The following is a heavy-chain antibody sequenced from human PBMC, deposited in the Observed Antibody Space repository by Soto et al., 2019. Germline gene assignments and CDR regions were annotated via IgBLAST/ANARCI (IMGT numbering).Heavy chain of an antibody. Sequence: QVQLVESGGGVVQAGTSLILSCAASGFVFNTYAMHWVRQAPGKGLEWVAVISFGGTNYYYADSVKGRFIISRDNSKNTLYLQMNSVGAEDTAVYYGATDRGATPGDYWGQGTLLTVSS. CDR3: ATDRGATPGDY. CDR2: ISFGGTNY. V-gene: IGHV3-30-3*01. CDR1: GFVFNTYA. D-gene: IGHD1-26*01. J-gene: IGHJ4*02.